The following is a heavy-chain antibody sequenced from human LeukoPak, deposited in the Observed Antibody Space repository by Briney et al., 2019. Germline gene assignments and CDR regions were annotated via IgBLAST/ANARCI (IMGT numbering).Heavy chain of an antibody. V-gene: IGHV4-59*01. CDR1: VGSISSYY. J-gene: IGHJ6*03. CDR3: ARSDIVATMGYYYMDV. CDR2: IYYSGST. Sequence: PSETLSLTCTVSVGSISSYYWSWVRQPPGEGLEWVGYIYYSGSTNYNPTLKSRVTISVDTSKNQFSLKLSSVTAADTAVYYCARSDIVATMGYYYMDVWGKGTTVTVSS. D-gene: IGHD5-12*01.